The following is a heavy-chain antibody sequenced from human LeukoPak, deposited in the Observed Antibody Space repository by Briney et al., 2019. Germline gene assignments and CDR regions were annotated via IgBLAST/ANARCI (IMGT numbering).Heavy chain of an antibody. CDR3: ARDSAAGTIDY. J-gene: IGHJ4*02. CDR2: ISSSSSYI. Sequence: GGSLRLSCAASGFTFSSYSMNWVRQAPGKGLEWVSSISSSSSYIYYADSVEGRFTISRDNAKNSLYLQMNSLRAEDTAVYYCARDSAAGTIDYWGQGTLVTVSS. CDR1: GFTFSSYS. V-gene: IGHV3-21*01. D-gene: IGHD6-13*01.